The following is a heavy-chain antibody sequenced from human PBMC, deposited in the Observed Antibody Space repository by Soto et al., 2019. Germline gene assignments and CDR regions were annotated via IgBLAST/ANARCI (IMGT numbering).Heavy chain of an antibody. J-gene: IGHJ4*02. CDR1: GYTFTSYG. V-gene: IGHV1-18*01. Sequence: ASVKVSCKASGYTFTSYGISWVRQAPGQGLEWMGWISAYNGNTNYAQKLQGSVTMTTDTSTRTAYMELRSLRSDATAVYYCARWGSGPDPLDYWGQGTLVTVSS. CDR3: ARWGSGPDPLDY. D-gene: IGHD3-16*01. CDR2: ISAYNGNT.